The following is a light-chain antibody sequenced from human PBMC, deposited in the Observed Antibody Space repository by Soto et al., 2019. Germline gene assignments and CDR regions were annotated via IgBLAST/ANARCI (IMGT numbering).Light chain of an antibody. CDR1: SSDVGGYNY. J-gene: IGLJ1*01. CDR3: SSYTSSSLNHV. CDR2: EVS. Sequence: QSALTQPASVSGSPGQSITISCTGTSSDVGGYNYVSWYQQHPGKAPKLMIYEVSNRPSGVSNRFSGSKSGNTASLTISGLQAEDEADYYCSSYTSSSLNHVFGTGTKLTVL. V-gene: IGLV2-14*01.